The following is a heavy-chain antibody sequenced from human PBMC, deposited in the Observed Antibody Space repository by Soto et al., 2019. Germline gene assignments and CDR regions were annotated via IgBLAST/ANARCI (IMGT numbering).Heavy chain of an antibody. Sequence: QVQLQQWGAGLLKPSETLSLTCAVYGGSFSGYYWSWIRQPPGKGLEWIGEINHSGSTNYNPSLKRRVTISVDTSKNQFSLKLSSVTAADTAVYYCARGGAGAAAGLIDYWGQGTLVTVSS. D-gene: IGHD6-13*01. CDR1: GGSFSGYY. CDR3: ARGGAGAAAGLIDY. CDR2: INHSGST. V-gene: IGHV4-34*01. J-gene: IGHJ4*02.